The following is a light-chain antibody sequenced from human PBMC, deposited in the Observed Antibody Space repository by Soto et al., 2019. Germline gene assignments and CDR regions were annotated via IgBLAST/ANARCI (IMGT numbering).Light chain of an antibody. Sequence: DIQMTQSPSSLSASVGDSVTITCRASQRIDSYVNWYQQKPGKAPKLLIYAATNLEEGVPSRFSGSGSGTHFTFTISSLQTEDIGTYYCQQYDILPITFGRGTRLEIK. J-gene: IGKJ5*01. CDR1: QRIDSY. CDR2: AAT. CDR3: QQYDILPIT. V-gene: IGKV1-33*01.